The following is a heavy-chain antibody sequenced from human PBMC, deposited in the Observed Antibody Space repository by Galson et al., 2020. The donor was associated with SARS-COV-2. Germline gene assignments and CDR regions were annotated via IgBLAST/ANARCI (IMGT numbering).Heavy chain of an antibody. V-gene: IGHV3-9*01. Sequence: SLKISCAASGFTFDDYAMHWVRQAPGKGLEWVSGISWNSGSIGYADSVKGRFTISRDNAKNSLYLQMNSLRAEDTALYYCAKSEPMGAFDIWGQGTMVTVSS. CDR3: AKSEPMGAFDI. J-gene: IGHJ3*02. CDR2: ISWNSGSI. CDR1: GFTFDDYA.